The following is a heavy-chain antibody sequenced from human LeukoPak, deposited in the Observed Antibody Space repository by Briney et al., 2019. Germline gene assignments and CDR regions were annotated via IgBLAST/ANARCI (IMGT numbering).Heavy chain of an antibody. D-gene: IGHD1-1*01. J-gene: IGHJ6*03. V-gene: IGHV3-21*01. Sequence: PGGSLRLSCAASGFTFSSYSMNWVRQAPGKGLEWVSSISSSSSYIYYADSVKGRFTISRDNAKNSLYLQMNSLRAEDTAVYYCAREVSGGTYYYYYYMDVWGKGTTVTVSS. CDR2: ISSSSSYI. CDR3: AREVSGGTYYYYYYMDV. CDR1: GFTFSSYS.